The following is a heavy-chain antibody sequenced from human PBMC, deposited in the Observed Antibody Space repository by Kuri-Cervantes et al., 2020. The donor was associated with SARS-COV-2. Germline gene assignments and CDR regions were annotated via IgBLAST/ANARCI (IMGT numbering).Heavy chain of an antibody. CDR3: ARGRVGVQDF. V-gene: IGHV3-30*14. CDR2: TSFDGSNK. J-gene: IGHJ4*02. CDR1: GFTFSNYA. D-gene: IGHD2-21*01. Sequence: GESLKISCAASGFTFSNYAMHWVRQAPGEGLEWVAITSFDGSNKYYAESVKGRFTISRDNSKNTLYLQMNNMRREDTAVYFCARGRVGVQDFWGQGTLVTVSS.